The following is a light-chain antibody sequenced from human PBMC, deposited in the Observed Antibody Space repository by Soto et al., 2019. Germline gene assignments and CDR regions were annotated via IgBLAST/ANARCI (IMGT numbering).Light chain of an antibody. Sequence: DIQMTQSPSSLSASVGDRVTITCRASHSISTFLNWYQHTPGKAPKLLIYSASTLQSGVPPRFSGSGSGTDFTLTSSSLQPEDFATYYCQQSYNTLTFGGGTKVEIK. CDR2: SAS. V-gene: IGKV1-39*01. J-gene: IGKJ4*01. CDR1: HSISTF. CDR3: QQSYNTLT.